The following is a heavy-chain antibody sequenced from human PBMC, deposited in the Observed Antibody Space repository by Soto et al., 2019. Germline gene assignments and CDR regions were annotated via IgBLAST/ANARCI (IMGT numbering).Heavy chain of an antibody. Sequence: GGSLRLSCAASGFTFSSYSMNWVRQAPGKGLEWVSYISSSSSTIYYADSVKGRFTISRDNAKNSLYLQMNSLRAEDTAVYYCARDVYGDPFSYYYYYMDVWGKGTTVTVSS. CDR1: GFTFSSYS. V-gene: IGHV3-48*01. CDR2: ISSSSSTI. J-gene: IGHJ6*03. D-gene: IGHD4-17*01. CDR3: ARDVYGDPFSYYYYYMDV.